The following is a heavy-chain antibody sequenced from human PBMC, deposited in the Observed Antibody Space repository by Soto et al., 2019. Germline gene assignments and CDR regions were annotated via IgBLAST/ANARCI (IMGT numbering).Heavy chain of an antibody. CDR2: INAGNGNT. Sequence: QVQLVQSGAEVKKPGASVKVSCKASGYTFTSYAMHWVRQAPGQRLEGMGWINAGNGNTKDSQKFQGRVTITRDTSASTAYMELSSLRSEDTAVYYCARAHYDILTGYSLNWFDPWGQGTLVTVSS. V-gene: IGHV1-3*01. J-gene: IGHJ5*02. CDR3: ARAHYDILTGYSLNWFDP. CDR1: GYTFTSYA. D-gene: IGHD3-9*01.